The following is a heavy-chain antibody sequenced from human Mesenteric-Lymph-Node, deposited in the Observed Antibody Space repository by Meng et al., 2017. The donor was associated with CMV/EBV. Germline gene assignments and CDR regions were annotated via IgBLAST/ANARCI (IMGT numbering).Heavy chain of an antibody. Sequence: GESLKISCAASGFTFSSYEMNWVRQAPGKGLEWVSYISSSSSTIYYADSVKGRFTISRDNAENSLHLQMNSLRAEDTAVYYCASYSGSNGGDAFDIWGQGTMVTVS. CDR2: ISSSSSTI. V-gene: IGHV3-48*03. J-gene: IGHJ3*02. CDR3: ASYSGSNGGDAFDI. D-gene: IGHD1-26*01. CDR1: GFTFSSYE.